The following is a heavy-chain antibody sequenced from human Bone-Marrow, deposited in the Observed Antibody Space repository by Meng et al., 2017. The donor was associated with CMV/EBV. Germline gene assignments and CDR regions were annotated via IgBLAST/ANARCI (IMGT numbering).Heavy chain of an antibody. J-gene: IGHJ6*02. CDR3: ARKLTPYYYGLDV. CDR1: GFTFSSHW. D-gene: IGHD3-9*01. V-gene: IGHV3-74*01. Sequence: GGSLRLSCAASGFTFSSHWMHWVRQAPGEGLVWVSRINSDGSFATYADSVEGRFTVSRDNAKNTLYLKMSSLRAEDTAVYYCARKLTPYYYGLDVWGQGTTVTVSS. CDR2: INSDGSFA.